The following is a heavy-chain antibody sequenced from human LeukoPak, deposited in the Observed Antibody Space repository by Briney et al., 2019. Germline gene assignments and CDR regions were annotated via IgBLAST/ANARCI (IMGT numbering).Heavy chain of an antibody. CDR2: VIPIFGTA. Sequence: ASVKVSCKSSGGTLLSYAISWVRQAPGQGLEGMGGVIPIFGTANYAQNFQGRVTITTDEPTSTAYMELNTLRYEDTAVYYCAKDQGFSITERFVDWGQGTPVTAAS. D-gene: IGHD1-14*01. CDR1: GGTLLSYA. CDR3: AKDQGFSITERFVD. J-gene: IGHJ4*02. V-gene: IGHV1-69*05.